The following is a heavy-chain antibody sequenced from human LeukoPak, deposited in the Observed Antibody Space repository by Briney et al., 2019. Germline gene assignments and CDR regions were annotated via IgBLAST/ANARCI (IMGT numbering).Heavy chain of an antibody. CDR1: GYTFTGYY. J-gene: IGHJ4*02. CDR3: ARDAIVRDYSNSDY. CDR2: INPNRGGT. V-gene: IGHV1-2*02. Sequence: ASVKVSCKASGYTFTGYYLHWVRQAPGQGLEWMGWINPNRGGTNYAQKFQGRVTMTRDTSISTAYMELSRLTSDDTAVYYCARDAIVRDYSNSDYWGQGTLVTVSS. D-gene: IGHD4-11*01.